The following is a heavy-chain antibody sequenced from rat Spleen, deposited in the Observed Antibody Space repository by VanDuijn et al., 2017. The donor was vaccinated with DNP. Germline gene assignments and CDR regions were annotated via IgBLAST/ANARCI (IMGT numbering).Heavy chain of an antibody. CDR1: GYTFTTYY. J-gene: IGHJ1*01. D-gene: IGHD1-4*01. CDR3: ARRRLPYWYFDF. CDR2: INTGSGGT. Sequence: QVQLRQSGAEPAKPGSSVKISCKASGYTFTTYYITWIKQTTGQGPEYIGYINTGSGGTSYNEKFKGKATLTVDKSSSTAFMQLSSLTPDDSAVYYCARRRLPYWYFDFWGPGTMVTVSS. V-gene: IGHV1-43*01.